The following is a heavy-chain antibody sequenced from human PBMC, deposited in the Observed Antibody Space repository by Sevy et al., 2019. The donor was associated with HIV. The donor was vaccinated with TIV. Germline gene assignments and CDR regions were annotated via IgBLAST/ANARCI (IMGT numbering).Heavy chain of an antibody. V-gene: IGHV3-23*01. D-gene: IGHD3-3*01. J-gene: IGHJ5*02. CDR3: AKAPYYDFWSHNYNNWFDP. Sequence: GGSLRLSCVASGFRFSAFGMAWVRQAAGEGLEWVSDINGGGGSTYYRNSVKGRFTVSRDNSKNTVYLQMNSLRADDTAVYYCAKAPYYDFWSHNYNNWFDPWGQGTLVTVSS. CDR2: INGGGGST. CDR1: GFRFSAFG.